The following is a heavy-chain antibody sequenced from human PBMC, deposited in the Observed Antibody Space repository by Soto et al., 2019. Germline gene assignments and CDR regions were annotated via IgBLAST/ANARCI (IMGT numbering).Heavy chain of an antibody. CDR3: ARLERYCSGGSCSPFDH. CDR2: FYYSEST. CDR1: GGSLSSYY. J-gene: IGHJ4*02. D-gene: IGHD2-15*01. V-gene: IGHV4-59*08. Sequence: QVQLQESGPGLVKPSETLSLTCTVSGGSLSSYYWSWIRQPPGKGLEWIGYFYYSESTNYNPSLESRVTISVDTSKNQFSLKLTSVTDADTAVYYCARLERYCSGGSCSPFDHWGRGTLVTVSS.